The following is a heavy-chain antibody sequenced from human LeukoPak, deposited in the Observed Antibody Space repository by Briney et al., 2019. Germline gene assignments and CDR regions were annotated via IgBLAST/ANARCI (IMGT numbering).Heavy chain of an antibody. V-gene: IGHV4-39*01. CDR1: GGSISSRSYY. CDR2: IYYSGST. J-gene: IGHJ4*02. CDR3: ARHPRDLDYFDS. Sequence: SETLSLTCTVSGGSISSRSYYWGWIRQPPGKGLEWIGSIYYSGSTYYNPSLKSRVTISVDTSKNQFSLKVSSVTAADTAVYYCARHPRDLDYFDSWGQGTLVTVSS.